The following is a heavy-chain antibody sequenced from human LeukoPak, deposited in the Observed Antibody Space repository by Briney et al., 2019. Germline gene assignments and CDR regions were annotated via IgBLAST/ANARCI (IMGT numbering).Heavy chain of an antibody. J-gene: IGHJ4*02. CDR1: GFTFSSYE. CDR2: ISSSGSTI. V-gene: IGHV3-48*03. D-gene: IGHD3-22*01. Sequence: GGSLRLSCAASGFTFSSYEMNWVRQAPGKGLEWVSYISSSGSTIYYADSVKGRFTISRDNAKNSLYLQMNSLRAEDTAVYYCARAAYYYDSSGYYLLGRTQGYFDYWGQGTLVTVSS. CDR3: ARAAYYYDSSGYYLLGRTQGYFDY.